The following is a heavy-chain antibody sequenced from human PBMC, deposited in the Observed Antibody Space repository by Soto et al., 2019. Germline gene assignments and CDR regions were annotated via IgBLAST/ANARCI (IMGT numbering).Heavy chain of an antibody. CDR1: GGTFSSYA. D-gene: IGHD3-22*01. CDR2: IIPIFGTA. V-gene: IGHV1-69*12. J-gene: IGHJ4*02. CDR3: ARGDYYDSSGYYTDFDY. Sequence: QVQLVQSGAEVKKPGSSVKVSCKASGGTFSSYAISWVRQAPGQGLEWMGGIIPIFGTANYAQKFQGRVTITADESTSTAYMELSSLRSEDTAVYFCARGDYYDSSGYYTDFDYWGQGTLVTVSS.